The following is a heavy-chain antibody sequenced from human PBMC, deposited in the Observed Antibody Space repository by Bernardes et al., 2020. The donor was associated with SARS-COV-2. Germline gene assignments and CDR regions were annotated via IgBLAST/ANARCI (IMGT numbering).Heavy chain of an antibody. D-gene: IGHD3-3*01. CDR1: GGSISSYY. Sequence: TLSLTCTVSGGSISSYYWSWIRQPPGKGLEWIGYIYYSGSSGSTNYNPSLKSRVTISVDTSKNQFSLKLSSVTAADTAVYYCARSDAITIFGVVDGWFDPWGQGTLVTVSS. J-gene: IGHJ5*02. CDR2: IYYSGSSGST. V-gene: IGHV4-59*01. CDR3: ARSDAITIFGVVDGWFDP.